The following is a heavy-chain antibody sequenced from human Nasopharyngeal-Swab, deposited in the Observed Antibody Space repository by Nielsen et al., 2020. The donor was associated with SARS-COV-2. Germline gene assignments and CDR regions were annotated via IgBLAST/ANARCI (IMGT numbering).Heavy chain of an antibody. V-gene: IGHV3-21*04. CDR2: ISSSSSYI. CDR1: GFTFTSYA. D-gene: IGHD3-3*01. Sequence: GESLKISCAASGFTFTSYAMNWVRQAPGKGLEWVSSISSSSSYIHYADSVKGRFTISRDNAKNSLFLQMNSLRAEDMALYYCAKGQRFLEWLSPFDYWGQGTLVTVSS. J-gene: IGHJ4*02. CDR3: AKGQRFLEWLSPFDY.